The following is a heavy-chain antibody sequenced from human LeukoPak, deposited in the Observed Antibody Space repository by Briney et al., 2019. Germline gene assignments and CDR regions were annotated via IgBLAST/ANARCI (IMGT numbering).Heavy chain of an antibody. D-gene: IGHD3-10*01. Sequence: SETLSLTCTVSGGSISSSSYYWGWIRQPPGKGLEWIGSMYSSGSTYYNPSLKSRVTISVDTSKNQFSLKLSSVTAADTAVYYCARNRYYYGSGNYGVPNWFDPWGQGILVTVSS. CDR3: ARNRYYYGSGNYGVPNWFDP. CDR1: GGSISSSSYY. CDR2: MYSSGST. V-gene: IGHV4-39*07. J-gene: IGHJ5*02.